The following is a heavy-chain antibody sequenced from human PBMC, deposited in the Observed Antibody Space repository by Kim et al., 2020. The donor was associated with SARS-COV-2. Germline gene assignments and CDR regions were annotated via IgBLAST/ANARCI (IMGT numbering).Heavy chain of an antibody. Sequence: GGSLRLSCAASGLTFNTYAMSWVRQAPGKGLEWVSVIYSDSISTYYADSVKGRFTISRDNSKSMLYLQMNSLRAEDTAVYYCAKDLRRDVWGINRYTLGEFDSWGQGTLVTVTS. CDR3: AKDLRRDVWGINRYTLGEFDS. CDR2: IYSDSIST. V-gene: IGHV3-23*03. D-gene: IGHD3-16*02. J-gene: IGHJ4*02. CDR1: GLTFNTYA.